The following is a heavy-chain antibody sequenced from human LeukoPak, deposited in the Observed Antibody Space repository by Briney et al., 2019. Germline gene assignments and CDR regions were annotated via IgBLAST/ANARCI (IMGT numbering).Heavy chain of an antibody. J-gene: IGHJ6*02. V-gene: IGHV4-59*01. D-gene: IGHD5-18*01. Sequence: SETLSLTCAVYGGSFSGYYWSWIRQPPGKGLEWIGYIYYSGSTNYNPSLKSRVTISVDTSKNQFSLKLSSVTAADTAVYYCARDRVRGYSYGYDDRYGMDVWGQGTTVTVSS. CDR3: ARDRVRGYSYGYDDRYGMDV. CDR1: GGSFSGYY. CDR2: IYYSGST.